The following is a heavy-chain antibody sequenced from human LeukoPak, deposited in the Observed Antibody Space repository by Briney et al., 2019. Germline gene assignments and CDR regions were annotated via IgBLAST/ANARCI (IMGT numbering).Heavy chain of an antibody. CDR1: GGSVRSGSYY. Sequence: SQTLSLTCTVSGGSVRSGSYYWSWIRQPPGKGLEWIGYIYYSGSTNYNPSLKSRVTISVDTSKNQFSLKLSSVTAADTAVYYCARSPSSSTTYYTLEYWGLGTLVTVSS. D-gene: IGHD2-2*02. CDR3: ARSPSSSTTYYTLEY. CDR2: IYYSGST. V-gene: IGHV4-61*01. J-gene: IGHJ4*02.